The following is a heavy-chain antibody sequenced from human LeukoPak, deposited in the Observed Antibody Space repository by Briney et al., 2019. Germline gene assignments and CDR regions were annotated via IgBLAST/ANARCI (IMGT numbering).Heavy chain of an antibody. CDR2: IYTGGST. CDR1: GDSISRYY. D-gene: IGHD1-7*01. Sequence: SETLSLTCNLSGDSISRYYWSWIRQPAGSGLEWIGRIYTGGSTNYNPSLKSRVTMSVDTSKHQFSLKLSSVTAADTAAYYCARGPGGTTGESIDYWGQGTLVTVSS. J-gene: IGHJ4*02. CDR3: ARGPGGTTGESIDY. V-gene: IGHV4-4*07.